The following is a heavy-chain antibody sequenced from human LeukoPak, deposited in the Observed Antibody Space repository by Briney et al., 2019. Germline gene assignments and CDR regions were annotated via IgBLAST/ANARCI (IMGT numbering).Heavy chain of an antibody. V-gene: IGHV4-4*02. D-gene: IGHD3-16*02. J-gene: IGHJ6*03. CDR2: IYHSGST. CDR1: GGSISSSNW. Sequence: SGTLSLTCAVSGGSISSSNWWSWVRQPPGKGLEWIGEIYHSGSTNYNPSLKSRVTISVDKSKNQFSLKLSSVTAADTAVYYCARGRSSNRFFYYYYMDVWGKGTTVTVSS. CDR3: ARGRSSNRFFYYYYMDV.